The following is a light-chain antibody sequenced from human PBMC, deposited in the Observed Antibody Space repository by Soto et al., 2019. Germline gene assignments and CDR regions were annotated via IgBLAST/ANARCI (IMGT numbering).Light chain of an antibody. CDR3: QQRSNWPPIT. CDR1: QSVSSY. CDR2: DAS. V-gene: IGKV3-11*01. J-gene: IGKJ5*01. Sequence: EIVLPPSPATLSLSPGDLATLSCRASQSVSSYLAWYQQKPGQAPRLLIYDASNRATGIPARFSGSGSGTDFTLTISSLEPEDFAVYYCQQRSNWPPITFGQGTRLEIK.